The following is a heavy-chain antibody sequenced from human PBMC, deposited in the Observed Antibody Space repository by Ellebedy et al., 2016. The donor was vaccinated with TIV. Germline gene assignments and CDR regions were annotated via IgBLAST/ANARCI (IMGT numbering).Heavy chain of an antibody. Sequence: ASVKVSXXASGDIFRSNAMSWVRQAPGQGLEWMGGIIAIFGTTNYAQKFQGRVTITADESTSTVYMELSSLRSEDTAVYYCARGRGYNLESHFDYWGQGTVVIVSS. CDR1: GDIFRSNA. CDR3: ARGRGYNLESHFDY. J-gene: IGHJ4*02. V-gene: IGHV1-69*13. D-gene: IGHD5-24*01. CDR2: IIAIFGTT.